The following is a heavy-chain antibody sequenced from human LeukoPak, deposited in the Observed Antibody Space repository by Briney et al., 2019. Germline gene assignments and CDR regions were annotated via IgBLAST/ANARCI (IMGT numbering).Heavy chain of an antibody. V-gene: IGHV3-33*01. J-gene: IGHJ3*02. CDR3: AREGLTTTPNNALDI. Sequence: GGSLRLSCAASGFTFSSYGMHWVCQAPGKGLEWVAVIWYDENKKYYGDSVKGRFTISRDNFKSTLYLQMNSLRVEDTAVYYCAREGLTTTPNNALDIWGQGTMVTVSS. D-gene: IGHD4-11*01. CDR1: GFTFSSYG. CDR2: IWYDENKK.